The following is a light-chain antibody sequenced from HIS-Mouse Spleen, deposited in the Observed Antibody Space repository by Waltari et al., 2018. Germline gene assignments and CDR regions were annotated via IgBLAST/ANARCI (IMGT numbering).Light chain of an antibody. CDR3: SSYTSSSTEV. CDR2: DVS. Sequence: QSALTQPASVSGSPGQSLTLSCTGTSSHVGGYNYVSWYPQHPGKAPKLMIYDVSNRPSGVSNRFSGSKSGNTASLTISGLQAEDEADYYCSSYTSSSTEVFGGGTKLTVL. J-gene: IGLJ2*01. V-gene: IGLV2-14*03. CDR1: SSHVGGYNY.